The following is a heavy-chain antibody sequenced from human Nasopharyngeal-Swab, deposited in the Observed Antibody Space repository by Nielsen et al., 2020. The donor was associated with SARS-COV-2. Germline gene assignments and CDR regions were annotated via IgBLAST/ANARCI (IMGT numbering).Heavy chain of an antibody. CDR3: AKATNARYDFWSGSFDY. CDR1: GFTFDDYG. V-gene: IGHV3-9*03. CDR2: ISWDGLTI. D-gene: IGHD3-3*01. Sequence: SLKISCAASGFTFDDYGMHWVRQAPGKGLEWVSGISWDGLTIGYADSVKGRFTISRDNAKNSLYLRMNSLRVEDMAFYYCAKATNARYDFWSGSFDYWGQGTLVTVSS. J-gene: IGHJ4*02.